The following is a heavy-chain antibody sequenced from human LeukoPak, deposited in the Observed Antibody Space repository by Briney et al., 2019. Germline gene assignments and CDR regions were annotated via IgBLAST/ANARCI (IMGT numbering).Heavy chain of an antibody. CDR2: MKEDGSES. CDR1: GCTFSWST. V-gene: IGHV3-7*01. J-gene: IGHJ4*02. D-gene: IGHD3-16*01. CDR3: ATGGAPGGRFEY. Sequence: QTGGSLRLSCVVSGCTFSWSTMTWVRQVPGKGPEWVAKMKEDGSESQYVDSAKGRFTISRDNAKNSLYLQMNSLRVEDTAVYYCATGGAPGGRFEYWGQGALVTVSS.